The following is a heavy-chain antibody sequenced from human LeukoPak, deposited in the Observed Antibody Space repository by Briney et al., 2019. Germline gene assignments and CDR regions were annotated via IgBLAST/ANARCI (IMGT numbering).Heavy chain of an antibody. CDR2: ISGSGRGGRT. Sequence: GGSLRLSCAASGFTFSSYAMSWVRQAPGKGLEWVSGISGSGRGGRTYYADSVKGRFTISRDNAKNSLYLQMNSLRAEDTAVYYCARVFRGDDFDYWGQGTLVTVSS. D-gene: IGHD3-3*01. V-gene: IGHV3-23*01. CDR1: GFTFSSYA. CDR3: ARVFRGDDFDY. J-gene: IGHJ4*02.